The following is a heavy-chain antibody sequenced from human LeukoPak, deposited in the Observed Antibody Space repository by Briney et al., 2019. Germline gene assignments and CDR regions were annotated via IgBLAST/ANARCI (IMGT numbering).Heavy chain of an antibody. CDR2: IYYSGST. CDR3: ARAGGSSWYAAKWFDP. Sequence: SETLSLTCTVSGGSISSYYWSWIRQPPGKGLEWIGYIYYSGSTNYNPSLKSRVTISVDTSKNQFSLKLSSVTAADTAVYYCARAGGSSWYAAKWFDPWGQGTLVTVSS. CDR1: GGSISSYY. D-gene: IGHD6-13*01. V-gene: IGHV4-59*01. J-gene: IGHJ5*02.